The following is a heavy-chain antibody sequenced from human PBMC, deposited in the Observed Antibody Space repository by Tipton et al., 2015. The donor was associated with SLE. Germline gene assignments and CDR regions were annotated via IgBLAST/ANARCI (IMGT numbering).Heavy chain of an antibody. CDR2: IYTSGST. CDR3: AGGSGSGWLDY. V-gene: IGHV4-4*09. CDR1: GGSISSFY. D-gene: IGHD6-19*01. J-gene: IGHJ4*02. Sequence: TLSLTCTVSGGSISSFYWSWIRQPPGKGLEWIGYIYTSGSTNYNPSLKSRVTISVDTSKNQFSLKLSSVTAADTAVYYCAGGSGSGWLDYWGQGTLVTVSS.